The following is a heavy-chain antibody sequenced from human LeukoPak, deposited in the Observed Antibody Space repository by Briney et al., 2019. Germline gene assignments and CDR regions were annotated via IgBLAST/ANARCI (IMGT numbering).Heavy chain of an antibody. J-gene: IGHJ6*02. CDR3: AKDRSYAMDV. D-gene: IGHD6-6*01. V-gene: IGHV3-74*01. CDR2: ITSDGSTT. Sequence: PGGSLRLSCAASGFTFSRSWMHWVRQSPGKGLVWVSRITSDGSTTNYADSVKGRFTISRDSAKNTVYLQMNTLRAEDTAVYYCAKDRSYAMDVWGQGTTVTVSS. CDR1: GFTFSRSW.